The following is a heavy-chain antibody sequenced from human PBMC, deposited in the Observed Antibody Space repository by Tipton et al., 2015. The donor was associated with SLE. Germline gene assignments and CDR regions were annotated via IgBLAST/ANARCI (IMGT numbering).Heavy chain of an antibody. CDR2: IDHYGST. D-gene: IGHD3-10*01. J-gene: IGHJ6*02. Sequence: TLSLTCSVSGGSFSSYFWSWVRQPPGKGLEWIGEIDHYGSTNYSPSLKSRVTISVDKSRNQFSLKLTSVTAADTAVYYCARGGGVFYYYYGMDVWGQGTTVTVSS. V-gene: IGHV4-34*01. CDR3: ARGGGVFYYYYGMDV. CDR1: GGSFSSYF.